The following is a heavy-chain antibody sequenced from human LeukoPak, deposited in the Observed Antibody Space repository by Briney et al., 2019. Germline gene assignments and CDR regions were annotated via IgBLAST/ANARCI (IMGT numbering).Heavy chain of an antibody. V-gene: IGHV3-33*01. Sequence: GGSLRLSCAVSGFTFSSYGMHWVRQAPGKGLEWVAVIWYDGSNKYYADSVKGRLTISRDNSKNTAYLQMNSVRVEDTAVYYCAPWRGTYFDWFDPWGRGTLVTVSS. CDR3: APWRGTYFDWFDP. CDR1: GFTFSSYG. CDR2: IWYDGSNK. J-gene: IGHJ5*02. D-gene: IGHD3-10*01.